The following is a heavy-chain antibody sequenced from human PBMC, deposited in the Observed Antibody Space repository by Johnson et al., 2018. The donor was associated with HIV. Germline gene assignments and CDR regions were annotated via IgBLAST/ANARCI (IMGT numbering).Heavy chain of an antibody. V-gene: IGHV3-33*01. CDR2: IWYDGSNK. CDR3: AREGHSAAAFDI. J-gene: IGHJ3*02. D-gene: IGHD6-13*01. CDR1: GFTFSSYG. Sequence: QMLLVESGGGVVQPGRSLRLSCAASGFTFSSYGMHWVRQAPGKGLESVAVIWYDGSNKYYEDSVRGRFTISRDNSKNTLYLQMNSLRAEDTAVYYCAREGHSAAAFDIWGQGTMVTVSS.